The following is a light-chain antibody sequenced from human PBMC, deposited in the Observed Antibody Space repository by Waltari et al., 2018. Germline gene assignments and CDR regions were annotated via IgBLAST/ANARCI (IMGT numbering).Light chain of an antibody. J-gene: IGKJ4*01. CDR3: HQRGSWSLT. CDR1: QSVSSY. V-gene: IGKV3-11*01. Sequence: EIVLTQSPATLSLSPGERATFSCWASQSVSSYVAWFQQKPGQAPRLLIYDTSYRAAGVPARFSGSGSGTDFTLTITRLEPEDFAVYYCHQRGSWSLTFGGGTKVEIK. CDR2: DTS.